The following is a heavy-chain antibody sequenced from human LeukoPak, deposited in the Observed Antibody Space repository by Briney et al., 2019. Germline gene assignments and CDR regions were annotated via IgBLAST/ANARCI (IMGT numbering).Heavy chain of an antibody. CDR3: ARGTLGELTY. CDR1: GGSISSGGYS. Sequence: PSQTLSLTCAVSGGSISSGGYSWSWIRQPPGKGLEWIGYIYHSGSTYYNPSLKSRVTISVDRSKNQFSLKLSSVTAADTAVYYCARGTLGELTYWGQGTLVTVSS. D-gene: IGHD3-16*01. J-gene: IGHJ4*02. CDR2: IYHSGST. V-gene: IGHV4-30-2*01.